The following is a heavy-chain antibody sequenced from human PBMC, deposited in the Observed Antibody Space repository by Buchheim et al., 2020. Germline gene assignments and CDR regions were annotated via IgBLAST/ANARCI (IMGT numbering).Heavy chain of an antibody. CDR1: GYIFTSFT. Sequence: VELVQSGTEVKKPGTSVKLSCKGSGYIFTSFTMHWVRQAPGQGLEWMGWINPGGEKTKYSQKFHDRITMSRDIAADTAYMELSGLRAEDTAVYFCARGWFGDYWSQGTL. CDR3: ARGWFGDY. V-gene: IGHV1-3*01. CDR2: INPGGEKT. D-gene: IGHD3-10*01. J-gene: IGHJ4*02.